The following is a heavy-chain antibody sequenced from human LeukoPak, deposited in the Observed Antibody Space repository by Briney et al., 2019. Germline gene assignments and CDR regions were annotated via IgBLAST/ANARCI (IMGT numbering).Heavy chain of an antibody. J-gene: IGHJ5*02. Sequence: GASVKVSCKASGYTFTSYDINWVRQATGQGLEWMGWMNPNSGNTGYAQKFQGRVTITRNTSISTAYMELSSLRSEDTAVYYCARRRYSSSWYGANWFDPWGQGTLVTVSS. D-gene: IGHD6-13*01. CDR3: ARRRYSSSWYGANWFDP. CDR1: GYTFTSYD. CDR2: MNPNSGNT. V-gene: IGHV1-8*03.